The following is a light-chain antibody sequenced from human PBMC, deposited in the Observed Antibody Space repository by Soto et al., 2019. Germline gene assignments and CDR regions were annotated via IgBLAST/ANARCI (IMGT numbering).Light chain of an antibody. CDR2: GAS. J-gene: IGKJ4*01. Sequence: DIEVIQSPSSLSASVGDRVTITCRASLRISKYLNWYQQLPGKAPKLLIYGASSLQSGVPSRFSGSGSGTDFTLTISGLQPEDSATYYCQQSHSTPLTFGVGTKLEI. CDR1: LRISKY. V-gene: IGKV1-39*01. CDR3: QQSHSTPLT.